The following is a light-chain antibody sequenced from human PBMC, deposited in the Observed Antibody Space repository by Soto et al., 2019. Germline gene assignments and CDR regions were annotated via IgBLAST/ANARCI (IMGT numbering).Light chain of an antibody. CDR3: QQYNNWPPIT. Sequence: DMVMTQSPATLSVSPGERATLSCGASQSVSSSLAWYQQKPGRSPRLLIYGASSRATGIPDRFSGSGSGTDFTLTISSLQSEDFAVYYCQQYNNWPPITFGQGTRLEI. CDR1: QSVSSS. V-gene: IGKV3D-15*01. J-gene: IGKJ5*01. CDR2: GAS.